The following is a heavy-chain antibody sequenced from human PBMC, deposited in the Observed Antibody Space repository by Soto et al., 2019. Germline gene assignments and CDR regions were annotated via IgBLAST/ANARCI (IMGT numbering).Heavy chain of an antibody. CDR2: ISGSGGST. Sequence: PGGSLRLSCAASGFTFSSYAMSWVRQAPGKGLEWVSAISGSGGSTYYADSVKGRFTISRDNSKNTLYLQMNSLRAEDTAVYYCAKEMYCSGGSCYSNSFDYWGQGTLVTVSS. D-gene: IGHD2-15*01. V-gene: IGHV3-23*01. J-gene: IGHJ4*02. CDR1: GFTFSSYA. CDR3: AKEMYCSGGSCYSNSFDY.